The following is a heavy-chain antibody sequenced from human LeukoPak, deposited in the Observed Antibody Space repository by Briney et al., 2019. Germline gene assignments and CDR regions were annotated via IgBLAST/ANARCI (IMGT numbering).Heavy chain of an antibody. D-gene: IGHD1-14*01. J-gene: IGHJ4*02. CDR1: GFTFSSYS. Sequence: GGSLRLSCAASGFTFSSYSMNWVRQAPGKGLEWVSSISSSSSYIYYADSVKGRFTISRDNAKNSLYLQMNSLRVEDTAFYYCAKDGKNNHYYFDHWGQGTLVTVSS. V-gene: IGHV3-21*04. CDR3: AKDGKNNHYYFDH. CDR2: ISSSSSYI.